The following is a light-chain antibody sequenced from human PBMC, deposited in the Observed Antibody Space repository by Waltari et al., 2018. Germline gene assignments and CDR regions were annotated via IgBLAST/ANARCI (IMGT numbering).Light chain of an antibody. CDR2: KAS. CDR3: HQYNNYPLT. J-gene: IGKJ1*01. CDR1: QSISVW. V-gene: IGKV1-5*03. Sequence: DIQMTQSPSTLSASVGDRVTITCRASQSISVWLAWYQQKPGRAPTLLLYKASTLESGVPSRFSGSGSDREFTLTISSLQPDDSATYYCHQYNNYPLTFGQGTKVEIK.